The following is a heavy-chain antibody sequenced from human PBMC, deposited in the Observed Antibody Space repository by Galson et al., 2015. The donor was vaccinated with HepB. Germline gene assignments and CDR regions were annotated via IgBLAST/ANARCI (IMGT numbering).Heavy chain of an antibody. V-gene: IGHV6-1*01. J-gene: IGHJ4*02. CDR3: AREGVHSGSYYYFDY. CDR2: TYYRSKWCN. D-gene: IGHD1-26*01. CDR1: GDSVSSHSAA. Sequence: CAISGDSVSSHSAAWNWIRQSPSRGLEWLGRTYYRSKWCNDYAVSVKSRITINPDTSKNQFSLQLNSVTPEDTAVYYCAREGVHSGSYYYFDYWGQGTLVTVSS.